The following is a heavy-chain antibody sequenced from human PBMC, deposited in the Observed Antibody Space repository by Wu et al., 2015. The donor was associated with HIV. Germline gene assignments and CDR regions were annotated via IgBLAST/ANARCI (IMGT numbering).Heavy chain of an antibody. Sequence: QVQLVQSWAEVKKPGSSVKVSCKASGGTFSSYAINWVRQAPGQGLEWMGGIIPIFGTTNYAQKFQGRVTITTDESTSTAYMELSSLRSEDTAVYYCARGLPYYYDSSGYYAWGQGTLVTVSS. CDR3: ARGLPYYYDSSGYYA. V-gene: IGHV1-69*05. CDR2: IIPIFGTT. J-gene: IGHJ4*02. CDR1: GGTFSSYA. D-gene: IGHD3-22*01.